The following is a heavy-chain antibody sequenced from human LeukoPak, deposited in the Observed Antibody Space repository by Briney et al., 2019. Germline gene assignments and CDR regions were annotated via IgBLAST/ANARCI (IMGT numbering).Heavy chain of an antibody. V-gene: IGHV1-69*05. Sequence: SVKVSCKASGGTFSSYAISWVRQAPGQGLEWMGEIIPIFGTANYAQKFQGRVTITTDESTSTAYMELSSLRSEDTAVYYCARDQGSGYYDSSGYYYGVLTIWGQGTLVTVSS. CDR3: ARDQGSGYYDSSGYYYGVLTI. D-gene: IGHD3-22*01. CDR2: IIPIFGTA. J-gene: IGHJ4*02. CDR1: GGTFSSYA.